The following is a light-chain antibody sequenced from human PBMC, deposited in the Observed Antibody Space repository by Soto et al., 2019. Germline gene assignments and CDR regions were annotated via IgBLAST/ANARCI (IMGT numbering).Light chain of an antibody. V-gene: IGKV1-5*03. CDR2: EAS. Sequence: DIPMTQPPLTMSASEGVRATITCRASQSIRYWLARFQQKAGKAPRLLIYEASRLESGVPSRISGSGSGTEFSLTISSLQPDEFATYYWQQYTSYPWTVGQGTKVDIK. J-gene: IGKJ1*01. CDR1: QSIRYW. CDR3: QQYTSYPWT.